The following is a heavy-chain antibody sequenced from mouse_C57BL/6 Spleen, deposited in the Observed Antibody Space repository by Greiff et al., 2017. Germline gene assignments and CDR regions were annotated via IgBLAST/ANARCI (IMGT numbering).Heavy chain of an antibody. CDR1: GYTFTDYY. Sequence: EVQLQQSGPELVKPGASVKISCKASGYTFTDYYMNWVKQSHGKSLEWIGDINPNNGGTSYNQKFKGKATLTVDKSSSTAYMELRSLTSEDSAVYYCARGWRLYYAMDYWGQGTSVTVSS. D-gene: IGHD1-1*02. V-gene: IGHV1-26*01. J-gene: IGHJ4*01. CDR3: ARGWRLYYAMDY. CDR2: INPNNGGT.